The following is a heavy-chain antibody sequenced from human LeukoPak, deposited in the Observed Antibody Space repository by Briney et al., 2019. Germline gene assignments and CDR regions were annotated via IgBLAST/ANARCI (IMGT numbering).Heavy chain of an antibody. V-gene: IGHV1-46*01. CDR3: ARGIAAYYYYYMDV. CDR2: INTSGGST. J-gene: IGHJ6*03. D-gene: IGHD2-21*01. Sequence: ASVKVSCKASGYTFISYYLHWVRQAPGQGLEWLGIINTSGGSTSYAQKFQGRVTITTDESTSTAYMELSSLRSEDTAVYYCARGIAAYYYYYMDVWGKGTTVTVSS. CDR1: GYTFISYY.